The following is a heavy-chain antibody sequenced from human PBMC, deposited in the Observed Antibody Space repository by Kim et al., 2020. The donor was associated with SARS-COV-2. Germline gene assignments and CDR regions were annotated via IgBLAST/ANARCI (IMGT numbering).Heavy chain of an antibody. CDR1: GGSFSGYY. D-gene: IGHD2-21*02. V-gene: IGHV4-34*01. CDR3: ARAVRTQTANYSYYYGMDV. CDR2: INHSGST. J-gene: IGHJ6*01. Sequence: SETLSLTCAVYGGSFSGYYWSWIRQPPGKGLEWIGEINHSGSTNYNPSLKSRVTISVDTSKNQFSLKLSSVTAADTAVYYCARAVRTQTANYSYYYGMDV.